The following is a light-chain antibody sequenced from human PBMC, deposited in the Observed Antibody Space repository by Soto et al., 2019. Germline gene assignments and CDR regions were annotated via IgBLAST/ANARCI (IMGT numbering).Light chain of an antibody. CDR2: EVS. Sequence: QSALTQPASVSGTPVQSITISCYGTLSDVGSYNLVFWYQQYPGKAPKLMIYEVSKRPSGVSYHLAGSKSDNTASLTISGLQAEDEADYYCCSYAGGSCYDFGNGTKVNVL. J-gene: IGLJ1*01. CDR3: CSYAGGSCYD. CDR1: LSDVGSYNL. V-gene: IGLV2-23*02.